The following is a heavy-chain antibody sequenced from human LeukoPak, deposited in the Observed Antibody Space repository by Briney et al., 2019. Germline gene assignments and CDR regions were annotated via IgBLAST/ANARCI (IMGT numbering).Heavy chain of an antibody. CDR3: ARQRVPYSSSWKTAFDI. V-gene: IGHV4-59*08. J-gene: IGHJ3*02. CDR2: IYYSGST. Sequence: PSETLSLTCTVSGGSISSYYWSWIRQPPGKGLEWIGYIYYSGSTNYNPSLKSRVTISVDTSKNQFSLKLSSVTAADTAVYYCARQRVPYSSSWKTAFDIWGQGTMVTVSS. D-gene: IGHD6-13*01. CDR1: GGSISSYY.